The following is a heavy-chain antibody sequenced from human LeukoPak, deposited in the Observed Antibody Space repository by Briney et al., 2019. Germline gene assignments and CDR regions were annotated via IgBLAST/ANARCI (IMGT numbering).Heavy chain of an antibody. CDR3: ASRISSIVGATIRAFDI. V-gene: IGHV4-4*07. CDR2: IYTSGST. D-gene: IGHD1-26*01. CDR1: GGSISSYY. Sequence: PSETLSLTCTVSGGSISSYYWSWIRQPAGKGLEWIGRIYTSGSTNYNPSLKSRVTMSVDTSKNQFSLKLSSVTAADTAVYYCASRISSIVGATIRAFDIWSQGTMVTVSS. J-gene: IGHJ3*02.